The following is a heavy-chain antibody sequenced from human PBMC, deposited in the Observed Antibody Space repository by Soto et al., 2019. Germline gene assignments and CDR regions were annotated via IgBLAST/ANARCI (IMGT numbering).Heavy chain of an antibody. J-gene: IGHJ5*02. CDR1: GFTFSSHA. V-gene: IGHV3-30-3*01. CDR3: AREGMGFSNWFDP. Sequence: GGSLRLSCAASGFTFSSHAMHWVRQAPGKGLEWVAVISYDGSNKYSADSVKGRFTISRDNARNTVYLQMNSLRVEDTAVYYCAREGMGFSNWFDPRGQGTLVTVSS. CDR2: ISYDGSNK. D-gene: IGHD2-8*01.